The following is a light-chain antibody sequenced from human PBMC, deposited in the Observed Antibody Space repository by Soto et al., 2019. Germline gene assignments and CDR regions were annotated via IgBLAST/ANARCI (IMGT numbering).Light chain of an antibody. Sequence: DIVMTQSPDSLAVSLGERATINCKSSQSVLFNSNNKNYLAWYQQKPGQPPKLLIYWASTRESGVPDRFSGSGSGTDFTLNISSLQAEDVAVYYCQQYHDTPRTFGRGTKVEIK. CDR1: QSVLFNSNNKNY. J-gene: IGKJ1*01. CDR3: QQYHDTPRT. V-gene: IGKV4-1*01. CDR2: WAS.